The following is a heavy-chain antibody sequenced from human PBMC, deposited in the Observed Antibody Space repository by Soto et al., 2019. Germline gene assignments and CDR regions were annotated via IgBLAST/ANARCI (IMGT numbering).Heavy chain of an antibody. Sequence: EVQLLESGGGLVQPGGSLRLSCAASGLTFSSYAMSLVRLAPGKGLEWFSSIGGSGGTYYADSVKGRFTTARDNSKNMLYLHLNSLRAEYTAMYYGAKGQGSSYYYDSWGQGTLVTVSS. CDR2: IGGSGGT. V-gene: IGHV3-23*01. D-gene: IGHD6-6*01. CDR3: AKGQGSSYYYDS. CDR1: GLTFSSYA. J-gene: IGHJ4*02.